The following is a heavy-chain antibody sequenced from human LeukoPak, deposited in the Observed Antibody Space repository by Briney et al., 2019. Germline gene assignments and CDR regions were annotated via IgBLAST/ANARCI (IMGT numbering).Heavy chain of an antibody. D-gene: IGHD4-23*01. CDR3: ATGGIGAFDI. J-gene: IGHJ3*02. V-gene: IGHV4-4*02. CDR2: IYYSGIT. Sequence: PSETLSLTCTVSSGSIRSDRWWSWVRQSPGKGLEWIGEIYYSGITNYNPSLKSRLTISVDGSKDQFSLRLKSVTAADTAVYYCATGGIGAFDIWGQGTMVTVSS. CDR1: SGSIRSDRW.